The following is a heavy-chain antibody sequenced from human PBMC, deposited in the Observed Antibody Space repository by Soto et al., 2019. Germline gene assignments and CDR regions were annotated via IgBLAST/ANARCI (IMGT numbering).Heavy chain of an antibody. J-gene: IGHJ5*02. D-gene: IGHD1-7*01. CDR1: GYTFNNYF. V-gene: IGHV1-46*02. CDR2: ITPSSGSS. Sequence: QVQLVQSGAEVRKPGASVKVSCKASGYTFNNYFMHWVRQAPAQGLEWMGVITPSSGSSTYAQRVKGRLTMTRETSTGTVAMEPGSLRSGDTPVYFCARDLVPIWNYHGVAPGGQPCFDPWGQGTLVTVSS. CDR3: ARDLVPIWNYHGVAPGGQPCFDP.